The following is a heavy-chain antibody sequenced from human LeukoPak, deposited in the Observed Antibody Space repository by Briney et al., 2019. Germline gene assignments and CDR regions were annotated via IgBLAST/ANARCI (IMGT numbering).Heavy chain of an antibody. CDR3: VSPRGFSYGYFDY. J-gene: IGHJ4*02. CDR1: GGSISSSSAY. D-gene: IGHD5-18*01. V-gene: IGHV4-39*01. CDR2: IYYSKNT. Sequence: SETLSLTCTVSGGSISSSSAYWGWIRQPPGKGLEWIGSIYYSKNTYYDPSLKSRVTISADTSKNQFSLTLGSVSATDTAVYYCVSPRGFSYGYFDYWGQGTLVTVST.